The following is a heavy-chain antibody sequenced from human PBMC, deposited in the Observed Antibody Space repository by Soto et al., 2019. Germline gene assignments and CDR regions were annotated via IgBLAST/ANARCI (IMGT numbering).Heavy chain of an antibody. J-gene: IGHJ4*02. Sequence: PSETLSLTCTVSGGSISSGGYYWSWIRQHPGKGLEWIGYIYYSGSTYYNPSLKSRVTISVDTSKNQFSLKLSSVTAADTAVYYCARGNYDFWSGYYSSQDYWGQRTLVTVSS. CDR3: ARGNYDFWSGYYSSQDY. CDR1: GGSISSGGYY. V-gene: IGHV4-31*03. D-gene: IGHD3-3*01. CDR2: IYYSGST.